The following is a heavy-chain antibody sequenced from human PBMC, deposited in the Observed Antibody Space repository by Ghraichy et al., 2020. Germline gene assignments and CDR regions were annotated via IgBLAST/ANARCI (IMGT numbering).Heavy chain of an antibody. D-gene: IGHD6-19*01. CDR2: IYTSGST. V-gene: IGHV4-61*02. CDR3: AREPSAVAGFGRNYYFDY. Sequence: SETLSLTCTVSGGSISSGSYYWSWIRQPAGKGLEWIGRIYTSGSTNYNPSLKSRVTISVDTSKNQFSLKLSSVTAADTAVYYCAREPSAVAGFGRNYYFDYWGQGTLVTVSS. J-gene: IGHJ4*02. CDR1: GGSISSGSYY.